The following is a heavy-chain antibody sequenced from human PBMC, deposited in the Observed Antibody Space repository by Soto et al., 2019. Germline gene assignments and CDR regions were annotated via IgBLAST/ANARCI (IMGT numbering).Heavy chain of an antibody. Sequence: GGSLRLSCAASGLTFSASAMHWVRQAPGKGLEWVGRIRNKVDSYQTVYAAPVNGRFTISRDDSKNMAYLQMNSLRAEDTAVYYCVKDRGYSYGWAKSDAFDIWGRGTMVTVSS. CDR2: IRNKVDSYQT. D-gene: IGHD5-18*01. CDR1: GLTFSASA. V-gene: IGHV3-73*01. J-gene: IGHJ3*02. CDR3: VKDRGYSYGWAKSDAFDI.